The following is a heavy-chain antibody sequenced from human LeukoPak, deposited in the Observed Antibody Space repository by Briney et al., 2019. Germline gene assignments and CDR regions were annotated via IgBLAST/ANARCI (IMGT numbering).Heavy chain of an antibody. CDR3: AREDENTFDY. CDR2: NYYSGST. CDR1: GGSISSGDYY. Sequence: SETLSLTCTVSGGSISSGDYYWSWIRQPPGKGLEWIGYNYYSGSTYYNPSLKSRVTISVDTSKNQFSLKLSSVTAADTAVYYCAREDENTFDYWGQGTLVTVSS. J-gene: IGHJ4*02. V-gene: IGHV4-30-4*01. D-gene: IGHD2/OR15-2a*01.